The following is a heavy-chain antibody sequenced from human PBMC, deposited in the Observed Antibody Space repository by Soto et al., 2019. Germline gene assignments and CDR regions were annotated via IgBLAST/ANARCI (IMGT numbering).Heavy chain of an antibody. Sequence: QVQLQESGQGLVKPSQTLSLTCTVSGGAISSGGYYWSWIRQHPGNGLEWIGYIYYSWSTYYNPSLKSRVTISVDTSKNQFSLKLSSVTAADTAVYYCVIAAAVPSVFDPWGQGTLVTVSS. D-gene: IGHD6-13*01. V-gene: IGHV4-31*03. J-gene: IGHJ5*02. CDR3: VIAAAVPSVFDP. CDR1: GGAISSGGYY. CDR2: IYYSWST.